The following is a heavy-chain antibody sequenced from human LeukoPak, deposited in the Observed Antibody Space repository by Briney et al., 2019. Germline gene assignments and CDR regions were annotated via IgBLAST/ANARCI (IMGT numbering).Heavy chain of an antibody. CDR2: ISSSGSTI. V-gene: IGHV3-48*03. D-gene: IGHD3-9*01. CDR3: ARAQRYFDWLTNLYYYYYMDV. Sequence: GGSLRLSCAASGFTFSSYEMNWVRQAPGKGLEWVSYISSSGSTIYYADSVKGRFTISRDNAKNSLYLQMNSLRAEDTAVYYCARAQRYFDWLTNLYYYYYMDVWGKGTTVTISS. CDR1: GFTFSSYE. J-gene: IGHJ6*03.